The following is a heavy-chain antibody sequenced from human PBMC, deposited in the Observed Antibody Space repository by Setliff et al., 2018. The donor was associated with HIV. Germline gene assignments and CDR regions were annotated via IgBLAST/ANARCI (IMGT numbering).Heavy chain of an antibody. D-gene: IGHD3-3*02. V-gene: IGHV4-31*03. Sequence: SETLSLTCTVSGDSISRGGFFWNWIRQHPGKGLEWIGDMNYSGRSHYNPSLKSRVSISVDRSKNQFSLKLSSVTAADTAVYYCARDRALRFSRSPSFYYFDSWGQGALVTVSS. CDR3: ARDRALRFSRSPSFYYFDS. CDR1: GDSISRGGFF. CDR2: MNYSGRS. J-gene: IGHJ4*02.